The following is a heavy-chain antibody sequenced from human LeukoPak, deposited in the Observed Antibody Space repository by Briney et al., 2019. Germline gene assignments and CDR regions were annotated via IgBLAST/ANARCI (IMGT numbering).Heavy chain of an antibody. V-gene: IGHV4-38-2*02. D-gene: IGHD3-22*01. CDR1: GYSFTSGHY. Sequence: SETLSLTCSVSGYSFTSGHYWGWIRQPPGKGLEWIANIYHTGSAHYNPSLKSRVTISVDTSTNQFSLKLSSVTAADTAVYYCARGLLDYDSSGFPYMDVWGKGTTVTVSS. CDR2: IYHTGSA. CDR3: ARGLLDYDSSGFPYMDV. J-gene: IGHJ6*03.